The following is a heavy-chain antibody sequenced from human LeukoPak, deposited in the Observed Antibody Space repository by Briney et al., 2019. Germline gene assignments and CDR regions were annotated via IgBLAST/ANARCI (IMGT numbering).Heavy chain of an antibody. CDR1: GGSFSGYY. D-gene: IGHD6-13*01. Sequence: SETLSLTCAVYGGSFSGYYWSWIRQPPGKGLEWIGEINHSGSTNYNPSLKSRVTISVDTSKNQFSLKLSSVTAADTAVYYCARGRYSSSWSYGMDYFDYWGQGTLVTVSS. CDR3: ARGRYSSSWSYGMDYFDY. CDR2: INHSGST. J-gene: IGHJ4*02. V-gene: IGHV4-34*01.